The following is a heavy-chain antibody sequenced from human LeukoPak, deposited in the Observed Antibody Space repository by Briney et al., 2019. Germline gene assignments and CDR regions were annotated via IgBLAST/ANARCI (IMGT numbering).Heavy chain of an antibody. CDR1: GITLSNYG. CDR3: AKRGILIRAVIIVGFHKEAYYFDY. J-gene: IGHJ4*02. CDR2: ISDSGAST. V-gene: IGHV3-23*01. D-gene: IGHD3-10*01. Sequence: GGSLRLSCAVSGITLSNYGMSWVRQAPGKGLEWVAGISDSGASTNYADSVKGRFTISRDNPKNTLYLQMNSLRAEDTAVYFCAKRGILIRAVIIVGFHKEAYYFDYWGQGALVTVSS.